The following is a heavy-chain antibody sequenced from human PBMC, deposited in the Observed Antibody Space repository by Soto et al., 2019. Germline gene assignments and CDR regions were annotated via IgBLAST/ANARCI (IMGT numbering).Heavy chain of an antibody. CDR2: ISSSAVYK. D-gene: IGHD3-22*01. CDR3: VRDGLDYYDTERLYFDK. CDR1: GFNFITYS. J-gene: IGHJ4*02. V-gene: IGHV3-21*01. Sequence: EVQLVESGGGPVRPGGSLKLSCAASGFNFITYSLSWVRQAPGKGLEWVASISSSAVYKDYADSVKGRFTISRDNANNSLYLQMNSLRAEDTATYYCVRDGLDYYDTERLYFDKWGQGTLVTVSS.